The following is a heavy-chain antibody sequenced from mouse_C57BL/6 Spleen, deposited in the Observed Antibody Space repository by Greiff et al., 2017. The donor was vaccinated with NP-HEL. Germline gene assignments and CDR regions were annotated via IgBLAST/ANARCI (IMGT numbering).Heavy chain of an antibody. Sequence: QVQLKESGPELVKPGASVKISCKASGYAFSSSWMNWVKQRPGKGLEWIGRIYPGDGDTNYNGKFKGKATLTADKSSSTAYMQLSSLTSEDSAVYFCARSGSSWWYFDVWGTGTTVTVSS. CDR1: GYAFSSSW. D-gene: IGHD1-1*01. V-gene: IGHV1-82*01. J-gene: IGHJ1*03. CDR2: IYPGDGDT. CDR3: ARSGSSWWYFDV.